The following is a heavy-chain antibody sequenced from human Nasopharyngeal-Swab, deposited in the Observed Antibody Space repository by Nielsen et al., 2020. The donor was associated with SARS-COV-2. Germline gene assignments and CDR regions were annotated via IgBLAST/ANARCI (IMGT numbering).Heavy chain of an antibody. J-gene: IGHJ3*02. CDR3: TGREIVVVTTGAFDI. V-gene: IGHV3-49*04. CDR1: GFTFDDYA. Sequence: GESLKISCTAPGFTFDDYAMSWVRQAPGKGLEWVGFIRSKAYGGTTEYAASVKGRFTISRDDSKSIAYLQMNSLKTEDTAVYYCTGREIVVVTTGAFDIWGQGTMVTVSS. D-gene: IGHD3-22*01. CDR2: IRSKAYGGTT.